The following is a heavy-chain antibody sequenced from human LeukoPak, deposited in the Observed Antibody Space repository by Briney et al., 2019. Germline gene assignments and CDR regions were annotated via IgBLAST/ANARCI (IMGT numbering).Heavy chain of an antibody. CDR2: IYSGGST. Sequence: GGSLRLSCAAPGFTVSRNYMSWVRQAPGKGLEWVSVIYSGGSTYYADSVKGRFTISRDNSKNTLYLQMNSLRAEDTAVYYCARSRGYCSGGSCYPFDYWGQGTLVTVSS. J-gene: IGHJ4*02. D-gene: IGHD2-15*01. CDR1: GFTVSRNY. V-gene: IGHV3-66*01. CDR3: ARSRGYCSGGSCYPFDY.